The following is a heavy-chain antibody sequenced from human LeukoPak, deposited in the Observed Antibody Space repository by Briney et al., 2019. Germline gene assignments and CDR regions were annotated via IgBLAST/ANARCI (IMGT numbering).Heavy chain of an antibody. Sequence: PSQTLSLTCTVSGGSISSGSYYWSWIRQPAGKGLEWIGRIYTSGSTNYNPSLKSRVTISVDTSKNQFSLKLSSVAAADTAVYYCARLSLAAAGKGDNWFDPWGQGTLVTVSS. CDR3: ARLSLAAAGKGDNWFDP. CDR2: IYTSGST. V-gene: IGHV4-61*02. J-gene: IGHJ5*02. D-gene: IGHD6-13*01. CDR1: GGSISSGSYY.